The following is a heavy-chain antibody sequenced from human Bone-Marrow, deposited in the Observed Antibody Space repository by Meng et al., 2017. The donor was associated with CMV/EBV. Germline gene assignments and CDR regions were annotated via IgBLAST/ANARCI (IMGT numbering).Heavy chain of an antibody. Sequence: GGSLRLSCAASGFTFSSYWMSWVRQAPGKGLEWVANIKQDGSEKYYVDSVKGRFTISRDNAKNSLYLQMNSLRAEDTAVYYCARIYYDFWSGYHALTADYWGHGTLVTVSS. CDR2: IKQDGSEK. J-gene: IGHJ4*01. D-gene: IGHD3-3*01. CDR3: ARIYYDFWSGYHALTADY. V-gene: IGHV3-7*01. CDR1: GFTFSSYW.